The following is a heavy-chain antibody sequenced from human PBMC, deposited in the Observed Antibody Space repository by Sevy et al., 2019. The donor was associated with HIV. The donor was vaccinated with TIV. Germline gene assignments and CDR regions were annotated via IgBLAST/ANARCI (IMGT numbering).Heavy chain of an antibody. Sequence: ASVKVSCKASGYTFTSYDINWVRQATGQGLEWMGWMNPNSGNTGYAQKFQGRVTMTRNTSISTAYMELSSLRSEDTAVYYCARAIWSLGYCSSTSCYAGSTWGQGTLVTVSS. CDR3: ARAIWSLGYCSSTSCYAGST. CDR2: MNPNSGNT. CDR1: GYTFTSYD. J-gene: IGHJ5*02. D-gene: IGHD2-2*01. V-gene: IGHV1-8*01.